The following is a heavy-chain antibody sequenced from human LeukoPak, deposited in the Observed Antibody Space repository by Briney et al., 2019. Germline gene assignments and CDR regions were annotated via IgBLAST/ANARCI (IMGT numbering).Heavy chain of an antibody. CDR1: GFTFSSYG. CDR2: IRYDGSNK. D-gene: IGHD5-12*01. V-gene: IGHV3-30*02. J-gene: IGHJ4*02. Sequence: GGSLRLSCAASGFTFSSYGMHWVRQAPGKGLEWVAFIRYDGSNKYYADSVKGRFTISRDNSKNTLYLQMNSLRAEDTAVYYCAKGSHMTVSGYDSGIIPRAHFDYWGQGTLVTVSS. CDR3: AKGSHMTVSGYDSGIIPRAHFDY.